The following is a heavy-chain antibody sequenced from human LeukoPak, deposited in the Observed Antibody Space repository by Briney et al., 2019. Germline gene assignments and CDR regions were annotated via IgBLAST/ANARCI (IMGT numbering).Heavy chain of an antibody. CDR3: ARRAHCGGDCYQKNIYWYFDL. V-gene: IGHV1-2*02. CDR1: GYTFTGYY. J-gene: IGHJ2*01. CDR2: INPNNDVT. Sequence: GASVKVSCKASGYTFTGYYMHWVRRAPGQGLEWMGWINPNNDVTNYAQKFQGRVTMNRDTSISTAYMELSSLRSDDTAVYYCARRAHCGGDCYQKNIYWYFDLWGRGTLVTVSS. D-gene: IGHD2-21*02.